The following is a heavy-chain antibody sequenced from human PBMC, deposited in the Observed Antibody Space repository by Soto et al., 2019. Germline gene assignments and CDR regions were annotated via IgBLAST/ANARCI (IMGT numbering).Heavy chain of an antibody. CDR1: GYTFTGYY. CDR2: INPNSGGT. Sequence: ASVKVSCKASGYTFTGYYMHWVRQAPGQGLEWMGWINPNSGGTNYAQKFQGWVTMTRDTSISTAYMELSRLRSDDTAVYYCGRESSGYSVDDAFDIWGQGTMVTVSS. J-gene: IGHJ3*02. D-gene: IGHD3-22*01. V-gene: IGHV1-2*04. CDR3: GRESSGYSVDDAFDI.